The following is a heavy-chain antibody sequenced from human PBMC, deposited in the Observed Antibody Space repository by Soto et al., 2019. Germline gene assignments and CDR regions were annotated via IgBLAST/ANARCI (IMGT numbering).Heavy chain of an antibody. CDR3: ARGMAVAGTNGMDV. V-gene: IGHV4-61*01. J-gene: IGHJ6*02. Sequence: SETLSLTCTVSGGSVSSGSYYWSWIRQPPGKGLEWIGYIYYSGSTNYNPSLKSRVTISVDTSKNQFSLKLSSVTAADTAVYYCARGMAVAGTNGMDVWGQGTTVTVSS. CDR1: GGSVSSGSYY. CDR2: IYYSGST. D-gene: IGHD6-19*01.